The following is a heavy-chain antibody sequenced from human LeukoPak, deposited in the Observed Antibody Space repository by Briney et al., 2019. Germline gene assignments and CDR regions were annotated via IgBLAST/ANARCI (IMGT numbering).Heavy chain of an antibody. CDR1: GYSFTSYW. CDR3: ARALGSYLFYPFDY. CDR2: IYPGDSDT. D-gene: IGHD1-26*01. Sequence: SXXIXXKGSGYSFTSYWXGWVRQMPGKGLEWMGIIYPGDSDTRYSPSFQGQVTISADKSISTAYLQWSSLKASDTAMYYCARALGSYLFYPFDYWGQGTLVTVSS. J-gene: IGHJ4*02. V-gene: IGHV5-51*01.